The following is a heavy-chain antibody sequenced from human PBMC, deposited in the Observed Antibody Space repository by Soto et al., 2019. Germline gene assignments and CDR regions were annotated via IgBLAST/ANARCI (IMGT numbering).Heavy chain of an antibody. V-gene: IGHV4-39*01. D-gene: IGHD6-13*01. CDR1: GGSISSSSYY. CDR2: IYYSGST. Sequence: LRETLSLTCTVSGGSISSSSYYWGWIRQPPGKGLEWIGSIYYSGSTYYNPSLKSRVTISVDTSKNQFSLKLNSVSAADTAVYYCATSGSSTWYRGWFDPWGQGTLVTVSS. CDR3: ATSGSSTWYRGWFDP. J-gene: IGHJ5*02.